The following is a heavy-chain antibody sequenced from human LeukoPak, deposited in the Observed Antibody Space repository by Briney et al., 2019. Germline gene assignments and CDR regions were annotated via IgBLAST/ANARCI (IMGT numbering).Heavy chain of an antibody. CDR1: GYTLTELS. CDR3: AYSGSYRKFDY. J-gene: IGHJ4*02. V-gene: IGHV1-24*01. D-gene: IGHD1-26*01. Sequence: ASVKVSCKVSGYTLTELSMHWVRQAPGKGLEWMGGFDPEDGEAIYAQKFQGWVTMTRDTSISTAYMELSRLRSDDTAVYYCAYSGSYRKFDYWGQGTLVTVSS. CDR2: FDPEDGEA.